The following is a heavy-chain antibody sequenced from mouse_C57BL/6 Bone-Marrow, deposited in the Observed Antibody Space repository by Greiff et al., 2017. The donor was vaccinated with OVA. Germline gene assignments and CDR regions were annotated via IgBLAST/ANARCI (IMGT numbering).Heavy chain of an antibody. Sequence: QVQLKESGAELVRPGASVTLSCKASGYTFTDYEMHWVKQTPVHGLEWIGAIDPETGGTAYNQKFKGKAILTADKSSSTAYMELRSLTSEDSAVYYCTRGSYLLLGYFDVWGTGTTVTVSS. CDR3: TRGSYLLLGYFDV. J-gene: IGHJ1*03. V-gene: IGHV1-15*01. CDR2: IDPETGGT. CDR1: GYTFTDYE. D-gene: IGHD2-1*01.